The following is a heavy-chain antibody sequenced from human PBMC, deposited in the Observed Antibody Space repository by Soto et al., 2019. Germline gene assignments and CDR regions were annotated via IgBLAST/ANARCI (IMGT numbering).Heavy chain of an antibody. CDR1: SVYICSFY. J-gene: IGHJ4*02. D-gene: IGHD1-26*01. CDR3: AQLYSNHFDY. CDR2: IYYSGTT. V-gene: IGHV4-59*04. Sequence: WESLSPTCTGSSVYICSFYGSWIRQPPGKGLEWIGCIYYSGTTYYNPSLKSRVTISADTSKRQFSLKLSSVTAADTAVYYCAQLYSNHFDYWGQGTLVTVSS.